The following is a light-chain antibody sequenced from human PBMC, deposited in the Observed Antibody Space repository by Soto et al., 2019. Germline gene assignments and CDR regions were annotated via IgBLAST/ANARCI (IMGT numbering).Light chain of an antibody. CDR2: GAS. CDR1: ENVRTF. J-gene: IGKJ1*01. V-gene: IGKV3-11*01. Sequence: EVVLTQSPATLSLSPGERATLSCRASENVRTFVDWYQQKPGQAPRLLIHGASNRATGIPDRFSGIGSGTDFTLTVSNLEPEEFAVYYCQQHSHWPPWTFGQGTRVEIQ. CDR3: QQHSHWPPWT.